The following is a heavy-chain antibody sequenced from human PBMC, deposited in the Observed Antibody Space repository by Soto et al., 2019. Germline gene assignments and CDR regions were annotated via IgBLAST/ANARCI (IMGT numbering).Heavy chain of an antibody. V-gene: IGHV4-59*01. CDR2: IYYSGIT. CDR3: ARGGGVYYFDY. J-gene: IGHJ4*02. Sequence: TLSLTCTVSGGSISSYYWSWIRQPPGKGLEWIGYIYYSGITDYNPSLKSRVTISVDTSKSQFSLKLSSVTAADTAVYYCARGGGVYYFDYWGQGTLVTVSS. CDR1: GGSISSYY. D-gene: IGHD2-8*02.